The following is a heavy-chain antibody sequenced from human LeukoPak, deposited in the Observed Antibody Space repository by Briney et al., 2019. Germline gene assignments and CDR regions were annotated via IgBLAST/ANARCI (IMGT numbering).Heavy chain of an antibody. CDR1: GFTFSNYA. V-gene: IGHV3-23*01. J-gene: IGHJ4*02. D-gene: IGHD1-26*01. CDR3: AKVREGGYFDY. CDR2: ISDDGGTT. Sequence: GGSLRLSCAASGFTFSNYAMGWVRQAPGKGLEWVSAISDDGGTTHYADSVKGRFTISRGNSEKTLYLQMSNVRAEDTAFYYCAKVREGGYFDYWGQGTLVTVSS.